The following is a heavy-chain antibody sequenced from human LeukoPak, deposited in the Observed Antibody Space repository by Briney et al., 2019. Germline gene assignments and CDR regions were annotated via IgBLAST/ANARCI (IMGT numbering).Heavy chain of an antibody. Sequence: ASVKVSCKASGYTITDYFVHWVRQAPGQGLEWMGRINPNGGGTHYSQKFDGRVTMTRDTSISTAYMELSRLRPDDTAVYYCARDKYRPGYYGMDVWGQGTTVTVSS. D-gene: IGHD5-12*01. CDR2: INPNGGGT. CDR3: ARDKYRPGYYGMDV. V-gene: IGHV1-2*06. J-gene: IGHJ6*02. CDR1: GYTITDYF.